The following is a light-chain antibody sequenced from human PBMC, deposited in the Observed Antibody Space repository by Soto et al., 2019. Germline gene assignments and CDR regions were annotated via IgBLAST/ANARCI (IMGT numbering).Light chain of an antibody. CDR1: QGISSY. CDR3: QHLSSYPLT. V-gene: IGKV1-9*01. CDR2: AAS. Sequence: IPLTQSPSSLCASVGDSVNIXCRASQGISSYLAWYQQNPGQAHKLLIDAASTLQRGGPPSFSGSGSATAFTRTISSLQPEDLGTYYGQHLSSYPLTFGGGTKVDIK. J-gene: IGKJ4*01.